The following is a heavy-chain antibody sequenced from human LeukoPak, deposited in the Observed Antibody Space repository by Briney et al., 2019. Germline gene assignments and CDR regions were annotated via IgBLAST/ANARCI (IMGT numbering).Heavy chain of an antibody. CDR1: GGTFSSYA. CDR3: ARVMGIAVANDY. CDR2: IIPIFGTA. V-gene: IGHV1-69*05. D-gene: IGHD6-19*01. J-gene: IGHJ4*02. Sequence: SVKVSCKASGGTFSSYAISWVRQAPGQGLEWMGRIIPIFGTANYAQKFQGRVTMTRNTSISTAYMELSSLRSEDTAVYYCARVMGIAVANDYWGQGTLVTVSS.